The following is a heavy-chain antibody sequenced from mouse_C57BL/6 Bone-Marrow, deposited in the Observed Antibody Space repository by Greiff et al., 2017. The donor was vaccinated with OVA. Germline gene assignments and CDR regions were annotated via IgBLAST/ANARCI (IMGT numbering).Heavy chain of an antibody. V-gene: IGHV1-82*01. CDR3: ARWRGHDPFAY. CDR2: IYPGDGDT. Sequence: VQLQQSGPELVKPGASVKISCKASGYAFSSSWMNWVKQRPGKGLEWIGRIYPGDGDTNYNGKFKGKATFTADTSSNTAYMQLSSLTTEDSAIYYCARWRGHDPFAYWGQGTLVTVSA. J-gene: IGHJ3*01. D-gene: IGHD2-2*01. CDR1: GYAFSSSW.